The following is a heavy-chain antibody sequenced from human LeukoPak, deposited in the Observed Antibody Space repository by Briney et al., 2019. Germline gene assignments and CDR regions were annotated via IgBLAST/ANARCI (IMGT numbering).Heavy chain of an antibody. V-gene: IGHV4-59*01. CDR1: GGSISSYY. CDR2: TYYSGST. Sequence: IPSETLSLTCTVSGGSISSYYWSWIRQPPGKGLEWIGYTYYSGSTNYNPSLKSRVTISVDTSKNQFSLKLSSVTAADTAVYYCARRIGVPAAYFDYWGQGTLVTVSS. J-gene: IGHJ4*02. CDR3: ARRIGVPAAYFDY. D-gene: IGHD2-2*01.